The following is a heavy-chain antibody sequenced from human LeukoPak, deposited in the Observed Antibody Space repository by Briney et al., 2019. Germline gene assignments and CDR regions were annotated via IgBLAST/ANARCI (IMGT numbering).Heavy chain of an antibody. CDR1: GFTFSSYD. V-gene: IGHV3-23*01. D-gene: IGHD1-1*01. J-gene: IGHJ4*02. Sequence: GGSLRLSCAASGFTFSSYDMSWVRQAPGKGLEWVSTFSSGGSSTYYADSVKGRFTISRDNSKNTLYLQMNSLRAEDTAVYYCAKGGRLDQTGLIDYWGQGTLVTVSS. CDR3: AKGGRLDQTGLIDY. CDR2: FSSGGSST.